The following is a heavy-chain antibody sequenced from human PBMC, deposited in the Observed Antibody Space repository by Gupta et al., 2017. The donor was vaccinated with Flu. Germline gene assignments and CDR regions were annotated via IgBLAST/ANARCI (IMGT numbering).Heavy chain of an antibody. CDR2: SSGSGGST. Sequence: EVQLLESGGGLVQPVGSLRLSCAASGFTFSSYAMSWVRQAPGKGLEWGAASSGSGGSTYYADSVKGRFNISRDNSKNTLYLQMNSLRAEDTAVYYWAKGSGIAVAGYYFDYWGQGTLVTVSS. CDR3: AKGSGIAVAGYYFDY. D-gene: IGHD6-19*01. J-gene: IGHJ4*02. CDR1: GFTFSSYA. V-gene: IGHV3-23*01.